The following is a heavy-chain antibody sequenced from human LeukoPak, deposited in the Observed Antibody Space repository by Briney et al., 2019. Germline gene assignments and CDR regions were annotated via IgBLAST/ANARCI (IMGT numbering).Heavy chain of an antibody. CDR2: VHNSGST. D-gene: IGHD3-16*01. Sequence: NASETLSLTCTVSGGSFSNYFRGWIRQPPGRGLEWIGYVHNSGSTTYNPSLKSRGTIVLDTSRSQFSLRLSSVTAADTAVYYCTQGAGWLIDYWGQGILVSVSS. J-gene: IGHJ4*02. CDR1: GGSFSNYF. V-gene: IGHV4-59*03. CDR3: TQGAGWLIDY.